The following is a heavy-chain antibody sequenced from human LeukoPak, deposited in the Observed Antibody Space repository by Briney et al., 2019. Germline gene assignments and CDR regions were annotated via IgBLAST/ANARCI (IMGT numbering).Heavy chain of an antibody. D-gene: IGHD4-17*01. V-gene: IGHV1-69*05. CDR2: IMPLSGTA. CDR1: GGTFNNSA. J-gene: IGHJ5*02. CDR3: ARDVHGDYGSGWFDP. Sequence: SVKVSSKTSGGTFNNSAISWVRQAPGQGLEWLGGIMPLSGTAGYAQKFQGRVTITKDESTRTVYLELTSLTSDDTAVYYCARDVHGDYGSGWFDPWGQGTLVSVSS.